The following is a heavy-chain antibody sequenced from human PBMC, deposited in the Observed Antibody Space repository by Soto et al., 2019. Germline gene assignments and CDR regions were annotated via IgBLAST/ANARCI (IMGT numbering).Heavy chain of an antibody. Sequence: EVQLVESGGGLVQPGGSLRLSCAASGFTFSSYWMHWVRQVPGKGLVWVSRINNDGSNTNYADSVKGRFTMSRDNAKNRLYLQMNSLRAEDRAVYHCARGEYDLWSGSYGGPSYYYGMDVWGQGTTVSVSS. D-gene: IGHD3-3*01. V-gene: IGHV3-74*01. J-gene: IGHJ6*02. CDR3: ARGEYDLWSGSYGGPSYYYGMDV. CDR2: INNDGSNT. CDR1: GFTFSSYW.